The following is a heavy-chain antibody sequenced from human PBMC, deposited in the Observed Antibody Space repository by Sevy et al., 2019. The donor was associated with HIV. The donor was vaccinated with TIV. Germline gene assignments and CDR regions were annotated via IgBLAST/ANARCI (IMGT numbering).Heavy chain of an antibody. V-gene: IGHV3-21*01. J-gene: IGHJ6*02. Sequence: GGSQRLSCAASGFTFSDYNMNWVRQAPGKGLEWVSSISSISNYIYYADSVKGRFTISRDSAKNSLYLQMNSLRAEDTAVYYCARETSSFGEGISYGMDVWGQGTTVTVSS. CDR2: ISSISNYI. D-gene: IGHD3-10*01. CDR3: ARETSSFGEGISYGMDV. CDR1: GFTFSDYN.